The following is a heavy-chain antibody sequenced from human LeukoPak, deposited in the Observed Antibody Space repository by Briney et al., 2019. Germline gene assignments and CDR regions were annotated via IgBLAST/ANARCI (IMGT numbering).Heavy chain of an antibody. CDR1: GGSISSYY. Sequence: PLETLSLTCTVSGGSISSYYWCWMRQPPGKGLEWIGYIYYSGSTNYNPPLKSRVTIAADTSKNQFSLKLSSVADADTSAYECARCSSTARDAFDIWGQGTMVTVSS. D-gene: IGHD2-2*01. J-gene: IGHJ3*02. CDR3: ARCSSTARDAFDI. CDR2: IYYSGST. V-gene: IGHV4-59*01.